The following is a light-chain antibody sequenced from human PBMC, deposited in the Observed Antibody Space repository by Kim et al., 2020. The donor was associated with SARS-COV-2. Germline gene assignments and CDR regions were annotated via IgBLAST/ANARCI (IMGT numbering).Light chain of an antibody. Sequence: DIQMTQSPSYLSASLGDRVTITCQASQDMRNFLNWYQLKPGKAPRLLISQTSNLEEGVPSRFSGTGSPTQFTLTISSLQPEDIATYFCQQYDNFPLTFGGVTKVEIK. CDR2: QTS. V-gene: IGKV1-33*01. J-gene: IGKJ4*01. CDR1: QDMRNF. CDR3: QQYDNFPLT.